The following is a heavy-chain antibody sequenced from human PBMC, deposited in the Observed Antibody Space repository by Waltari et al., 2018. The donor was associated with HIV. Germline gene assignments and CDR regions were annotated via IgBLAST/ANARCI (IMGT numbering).Heavy chain of an antibody. D-gene: IGHD6-19*01. Sequence: QVQLVESGGGVVRPGRSLRLSCAASGFSVSRYGMHWVRQAPGKGLEWVAVKWHDGSKKSYAGSVKGRFTGSRDTSKNTLYLEMNRLRAEDTAVYHCARDPGTLLIAVAGAFDYWGPGIPVTVSS. CDR1: GFSVSRYG. CDR2: KWHDGSKK. V-gene: IGHV3-33*01. J-gene: IGHJ4*02. CDR3: ARDPGTLLIAVAGAFDY.